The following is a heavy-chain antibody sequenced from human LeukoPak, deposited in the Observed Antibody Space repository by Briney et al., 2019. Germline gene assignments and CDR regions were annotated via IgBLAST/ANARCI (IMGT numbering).Heavy chain of an antibody. V-gene: IGHV3-48*01. Sequence: GGSLRLSCAGSGFTFSSYSMNWVRQAPGKGLEWVSYISTTSTTICYADSVKGRFTISRDNAKNSLYLQMNSLRAEDTAVYYCARVRGSWYMDVWGKGTTVTVSS. CDR2: ISTTSTTI. J-gene: IGHJ6*03. D-gene: IGHD3-10*01. CDR1: GFTFSSYS. CDR3: ARVRGSWYMDV.